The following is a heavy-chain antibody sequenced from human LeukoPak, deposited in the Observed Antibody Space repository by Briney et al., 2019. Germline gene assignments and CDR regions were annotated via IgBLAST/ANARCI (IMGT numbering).Heavy chain of an antibody. Sequence: SETLSLTCAVYGGSFSGYYWSWIRQPPGKGLEWIGEINHSGSTNYNPSLKSRVTISVDTSKNQFSLKLSSVTAADTAVYYCALSRYNWFDPWGQGTLVTVSS. CDR1: GGSFSGYY. CDR2: INHSGST. V-gene: IGHV4-34*01. CDR3: ALSRYNWFDP. J-gene: IGHJ5*02.